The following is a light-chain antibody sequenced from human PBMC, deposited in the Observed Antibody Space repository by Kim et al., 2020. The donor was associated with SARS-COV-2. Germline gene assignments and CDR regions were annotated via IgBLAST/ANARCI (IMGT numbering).Light chain of an antibody. Sequence: GQPVTVPSTGTSSAVDGYNYSSWYQQHPGKAPNLMIYEVGKRPSGVPDRFSGAKSGNTASLTVSGVQAEDEADYYCSSYASNIAWVFGGGTQLTVL. J-gene: IGLJ3*02. CDR1: SSAVDGYNY. CDR2: EVG. V-gene: IGLV2-8*01. CDR3: SSYASNIAWV.